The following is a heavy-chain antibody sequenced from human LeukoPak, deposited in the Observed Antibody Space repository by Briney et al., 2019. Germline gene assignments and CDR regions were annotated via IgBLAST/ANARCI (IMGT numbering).Heavy chain of an antibody. V-gene: IGHV3-30*18. D-gene: IGHD2-15*01. CDR2: ISYDGSNK. Sequence: PGGSLRLSCAASGFTFSSYGMHWVRQAPGKGLEGGAVISYDGSNKYYADTVKGRFTISRDNSKNTLYLQMNSLRAEDTAVYYCAKGSCSGGSCYWAYYYGMDVWGKGTTVTVSS. J-gene: IGHJ6*04. CDR1: GFTFSSYG. CDR3: AKGSCSGGSCYWAYYYGMDV.